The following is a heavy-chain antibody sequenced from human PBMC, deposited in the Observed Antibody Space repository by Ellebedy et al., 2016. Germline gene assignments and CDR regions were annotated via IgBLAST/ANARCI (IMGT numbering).Heavy chain of an antibody. D-gene: IGHD6-13*01. Sequence: ASVKVSCKASGYTFTSYAMHWVRQAPGHRLEWMGWINAGNGNTKYSQKFQGRVTITRDTSASTAYMELSSLRSEDTAVYYCARSLYSSSWYAPYYYYGMDVWGQGTTVTVSS. CDR3: ARSLYSSSWYAPYYYYGMDV. CDR1: GYTFTSYA. CDR2: INAGNGNT. V-gene: IGHV1-3*01. J-gene: IGHJ6*02.